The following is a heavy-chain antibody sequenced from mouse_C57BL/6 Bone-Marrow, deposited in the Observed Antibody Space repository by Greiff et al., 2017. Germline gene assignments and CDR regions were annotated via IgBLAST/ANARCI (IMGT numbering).Heavy chain of an antibody. CDR1: GFTFSSYG. V-gene: IGHV5-6*01. J-gene: IGHJ3*01. CDR3: ARPPYDGYYLWFAY. Sequence: VQLKESGGDLVKPGGSLKLSCAASGFTFSSYGMSWVRQTPDKRLEWVATISSGGSYTYYPDSVKGRFTISRDNAKNTLYLQMSSLKSEDTAMXYCARPPYDGYYLWFAYWGQGTLVTVSA. CDR2: ISSGGSYT. D-gene: IGHD2-3*01.